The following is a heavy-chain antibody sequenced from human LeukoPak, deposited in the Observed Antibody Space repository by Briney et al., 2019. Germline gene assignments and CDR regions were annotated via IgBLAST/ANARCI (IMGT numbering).Heavy chain of an antibody. D-gene: IGHD2-21*02. V-gene: IGHV3-73*01. CDR2: IRSKANSYAT. CDR1: GFTFSGSA. J-gene: IGHJ4*02. CDR3: TRLVVTASKD. Sequence: GGSLRLSCAASGFTFSGSAMHWVRQASGKGLEWVGRIRSKANSYATAYAASVKGRFTISRDDSKNTAYLQMNSLKTEDTAVYYCTRLVVTASKDWGQGTLVTVSS.